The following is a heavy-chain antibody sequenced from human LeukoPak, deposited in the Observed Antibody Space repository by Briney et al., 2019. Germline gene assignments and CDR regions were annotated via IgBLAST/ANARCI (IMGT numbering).Heavy chain of an antibody. CDR2: INHNRST. CDR3: ARVKGRYYGMDV. J-gene: IGHJ6*02. V-gene: IGHV4-34*01. CDR1: GGSLSGHQ. Sequence: SETLSLTCSVYGGSLSGHQCSWIPQPPGKGPEWIGEINHNRSTNYNPSRKSRITISVDTSKTYLSLKLSSVTAADTAVYYCARVKGRYYGMDVWGQGTTVTVSS.